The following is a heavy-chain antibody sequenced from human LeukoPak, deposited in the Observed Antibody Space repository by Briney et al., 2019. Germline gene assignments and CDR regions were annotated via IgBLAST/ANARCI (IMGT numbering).Heavy chain of an antibody. CDR1: GFTFRAYW. J-gene: IGHJ4*02. Sequence: GGSLRLSCSASGFTFRAYWMSWVRQAPGKGLEWVANIKQDGSEKYYVDSVKGRFTISRDNAKNSLYLQMNSLRGEDTAVYYCARDTPGEESHWGQGTLVTVSS. D-gene: IGHD2-2*01. V-gene: IGHV3-7*01. CDR3: ARDTPGEESH. CDR2: IKQDGSEK.